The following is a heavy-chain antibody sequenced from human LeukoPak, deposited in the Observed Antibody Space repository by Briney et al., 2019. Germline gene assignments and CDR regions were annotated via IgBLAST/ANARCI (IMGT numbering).Heavy chain of an antibody. D-gene: IGHD3-10*01. V-gene: IGHV3-7*03. CDR2: IKQDGSEK. CDR1: GFTFSSYW. CDR3: AKDIGTMVRGVISN. Sequence: GGSLRLSCAASGFTFSSYWMSWVRQAPGKGLEWVANIKQDGSEKYYVDSVKGRFTISRDDAKNSLYLQMNSLRAEDTALYYCAKDIGTMVRGVISNWGQGTLVTVSS. J-gene: IGHJ4*02.